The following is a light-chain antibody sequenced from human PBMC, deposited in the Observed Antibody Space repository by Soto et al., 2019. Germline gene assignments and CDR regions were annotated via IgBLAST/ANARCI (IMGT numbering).Light chain of an antibody. Sequence: ETVLTQSPGTLSLSPGEGATLSCRASQSVSSSYLAWYQQKPGQAPRLLIYGASSRATGIPDRFSGSGSGTDFTLTISRLEPEDFAVYYCQQYGSSPTTFGQGTKVDIK. CDR3: QQYGSSPTT. CDR2: GAS. V-gene: IGKV3-20*01. CDR1: QSVSSSY. J-gene: IGKJ1*01.